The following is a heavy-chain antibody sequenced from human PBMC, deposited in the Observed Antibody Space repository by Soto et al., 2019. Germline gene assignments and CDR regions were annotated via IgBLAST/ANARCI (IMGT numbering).Heavy chain of an antibody. Sequence: GGSLRLSCAASGFTFSSYGMHWVRQAPGKGLEWVAVISYDGSNKYYADSVKGRFTISRDNSKNTLYLQMNSLRAEDTAVYYCAKDVVPAAIPPGYYGMDVWGQGTTVTVSS. CDR2: ISYDGSNK. V-gene: IGHV3-30*18. CDR3: AKDVVPAAIPPGYYGMDV. CDR1: GFTFSSYG. J-gene: IGHJ6*02. D-gene: IGHD2-2*02.